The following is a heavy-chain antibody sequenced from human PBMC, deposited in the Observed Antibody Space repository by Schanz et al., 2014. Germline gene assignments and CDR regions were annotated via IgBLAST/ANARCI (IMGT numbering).Heavy chain of an antibody. Sequence: EVQLVESGGGLVQPGGSLRLSCAASGFTFSSYAMSWVRQAPGKGLEWVSHISGSSIHKNYADSVKGRFSISRDNGETSVYLQMNSLRAEDTAVYYCARPSDSSWYMDVWGKGTTVTVSS. CDR1: GFTFSSYA. CDR2: ISGSSIHK. J-gene: IGHJ6*03. CDR3: ARPSDSSWYMDV. V-gene: IGHV3-48*04. D-gene: IGHD2-21*02.